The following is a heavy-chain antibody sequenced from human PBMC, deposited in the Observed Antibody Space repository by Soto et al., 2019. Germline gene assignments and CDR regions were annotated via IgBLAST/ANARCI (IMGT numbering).Heavy chain of an antibody. CDR3: ARECVDTVTSITIPFDY. D-gene: IGHD5-12*01. Sequence: GGSLRLSCATSGFTFSRCDMNWVRQAPGEGLEWVSFISSSASYMYYADSVKGRFTISRDNSKKSLYLQMNSLRADDTAVYYCARECVDTVTSITIPFDYWGQGALVTV. V-gene: IGHV3-21*01. CDR1: GFTFSRCD. J-gene: IGHJ4*02. CDR2: ISSSASYM.